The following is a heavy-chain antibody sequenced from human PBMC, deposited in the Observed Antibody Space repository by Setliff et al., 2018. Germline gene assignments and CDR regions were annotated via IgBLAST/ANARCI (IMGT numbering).Heavy chain of an antibody. V-gene: IGHV3-15*07. CDR3: ARGPPDFVVVPAAAKFDY. CDR1: GFTFSKGW. Sequence: TGGSLRLSCAVSGFTFSKGWMHWVRQPPGKGLEWVGRVKSNTDGGAIDYAAPVKGRFTISRDDSKNTVFLQMNSLKTEDTAVYYCARGPPDFVVVPAAAKFDYWGQGTLVTVSS. J-gene: IGHJ4*02. D-gene: IGHD2-2*01. CDR2: VKSNTDGGAI.